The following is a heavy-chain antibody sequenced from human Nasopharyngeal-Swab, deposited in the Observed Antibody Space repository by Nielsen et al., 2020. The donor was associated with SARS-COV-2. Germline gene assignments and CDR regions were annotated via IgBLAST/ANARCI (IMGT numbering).Heavy chain of an antibody. CDR2: ISAYNGNT. CDR1: GYTFTSYG. J-gene: IGHJ6*02. Sequence: ASVKVSCKASGYTFTSYGISWVRQAPGQGLEWMGWISAYNGNTNCAQKLQGRVTMTTDTSTSTAYMELRSLRSDDTAVYYCARGGYLGYCTGGVCWENGMDVWGQGTTVTVSS. V-gene: IGHV1-18*01. D-gene: IGHD2-8*02. CDR3: ARGGYLGYCTGGVCWENGMDV.